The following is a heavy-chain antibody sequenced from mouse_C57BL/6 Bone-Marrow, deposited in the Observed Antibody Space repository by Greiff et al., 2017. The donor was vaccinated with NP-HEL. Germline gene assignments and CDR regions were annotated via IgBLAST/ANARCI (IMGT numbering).Heavy chain of an antibody. J-gene: IGHJ4*01. CDR1: GYTFTSYW. Sequence: QVQLQQPGAELVMPGASVKLSCKASGYTFTSYWMHWVKQRPGQGLEWIGEIDPSASYTNYNQKFKGKSTLTVDKSSSTAYMQLSSLTSEDSAVYYCARLGYRMDYWGQGTSVTVSS. CDR3: ARLGYRMDY. D-gene: IGHD2-14*01. V-gene: IGHV1-69*01. CDR2: IDPSASYT.